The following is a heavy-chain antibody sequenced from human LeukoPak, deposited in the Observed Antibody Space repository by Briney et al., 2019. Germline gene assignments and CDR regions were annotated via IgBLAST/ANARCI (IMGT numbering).Heavy chain of an antibody. D-gene: IGHD4-23*01. Sequence: GGSLRLSCAASGFTFSNYAMSWVRQAPGKGLEWVSGVSGSGGSTFYADSVKGRFTISRENSTKTLYLQMNSLRAEDTAIYYCANEDGNSGDAFDIWGQGTMVTVSS. CDR2: VSGSGGST. V-gene: IGHV3-23*01. J-gene: IGHJ3*02. CDR1: GFTFSNYA. CDR3: ANEDGNSGDAFDI.